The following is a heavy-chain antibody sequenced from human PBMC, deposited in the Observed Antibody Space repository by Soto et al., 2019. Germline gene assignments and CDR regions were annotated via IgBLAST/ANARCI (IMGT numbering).Heavy chain of an antibody. D-gene: IGHD6-19*01. J-gene: IGHJ4*02. CDR3: AKGVSSSAWSASDN. CDR1: GFTFSSYA. V-gene: IGHV3-23*01. Sequence: EVQLLESGGGLVQPGGSLRLSCAASGFTFSSYAMTWVRQAPGKGLEWVSVISDSDNATYYADSVKGRFTISRDNSKNTLYLQFNSLRAEDTAVYYCAKGVSSSAWSASDNWCQGTLVTVSS. CDR2: ISDSDNAT.